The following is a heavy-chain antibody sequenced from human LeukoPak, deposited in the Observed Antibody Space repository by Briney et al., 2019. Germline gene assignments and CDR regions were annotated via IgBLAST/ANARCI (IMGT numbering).Heavy chain of an antibody. CDR2: IYISGST. Sequence: SETLSLTCTVSGGSISSYYWNWIRQPAGKGLEWIGRIYISGSTNYNPSLRSRLTMSVDTSKNQFSLNLTSVTAADTAVYYCARESLEDFDYWGQGTLVTVSS. J-gene: IGHJ4*02. CDR1: GGSISSYY. D-gene: IGHD5-24*01. V-gene: IGHV4-4*07. CDR3: ARESLEDFDY.